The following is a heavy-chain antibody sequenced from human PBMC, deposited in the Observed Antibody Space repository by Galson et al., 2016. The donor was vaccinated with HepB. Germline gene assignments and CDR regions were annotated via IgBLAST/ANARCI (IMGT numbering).Heavy chain of an antibody. CDR2: TSYDGGEN. D-gene: IGHD4-17*01. V-gene: IGHV3-30*03. CDR3: ARQLDDYADYASFYYYAMDV. Sequence: SLRLSCAASGFTFSSYGMHWVRQAPGKGLEWVTVTSYDGGENSYTDSVKGRFTVARDNSRNTLYLQMSSLRADDTAVYFCARQLDDYADYASFYYYAMDVWGQGTTVTVSS. J-gene: IGHJ6*02. CDR1: GFTFSSYG.